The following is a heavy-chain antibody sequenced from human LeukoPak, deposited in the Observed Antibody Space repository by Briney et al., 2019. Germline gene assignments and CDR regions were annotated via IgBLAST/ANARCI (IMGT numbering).Heavy chain of an antibody. J-gene: IGHJ3*02. Sequence: PSETLSLTCTVSGGSISSYYWSWTRQPPGKGLEWIGYIYYSGSTNYNPSLKSRVTISGDTSKNQFSLKLSSVTAADTAVYYCASRTTVTTYGTFDIWGQGTMVTVSS. CDR1: GGSISSYY. CDR2: IYYSGST. CDR3: ASRTTVTTYGTFDI. D-gene: IGHD4-17*01. V-gene: IGHV4-59*01.